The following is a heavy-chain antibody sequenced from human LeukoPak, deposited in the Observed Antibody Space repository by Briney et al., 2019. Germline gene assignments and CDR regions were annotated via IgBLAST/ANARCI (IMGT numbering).Heavy chain of an antibody. J-gene: IGHJ4*02. CDR3: AKVSSSSGLYLSFDY. CDR2: ISGSGGST. D-gene: IGHD6-19*01. V-gene: IGHV3-23*01. CDR1: GFTFSSYA. Sequence: GGSLRLSCAASGFTFSSYAMSWVRQAPGKGLEWVSAISGSGGSTYYADSVKGRFTISRDNSKNTLYLQMNSLRAEDTAVYYCAKVSSSSGLYLSFDYWGQGTLVTVSS.